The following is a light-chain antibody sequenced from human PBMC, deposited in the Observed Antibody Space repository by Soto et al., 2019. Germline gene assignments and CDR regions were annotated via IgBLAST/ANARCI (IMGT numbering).Light chain of an antibody. CDR3: SLYPYTTIFL. CDR1: SRDIGGYDF. J-gene: IGLJ1*01. CDR2: NVN. Sequence: QAVLTRPPSASGTPGQAVTISCTRTSRDIGGYDFVSWYQVRPGEAPQLIIYNVNGRPSGVPRRFSGSKSGNTASLTVSGLLVIDGPDYYSSLYPYTTIFLFG. V-gene: IGLV2-8*01.